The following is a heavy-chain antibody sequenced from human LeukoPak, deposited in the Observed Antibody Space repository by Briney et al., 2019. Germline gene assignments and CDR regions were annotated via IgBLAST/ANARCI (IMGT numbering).Heavy chain of an antibody. Sequence: PSETLPLTCTVSGGSMSRYYWSWIRQPPGKGLEWIGYMYYSGSTKYNPSLKSRVTISVDTSKNQFFLKLSSVTAADTAVYYCARSSTGSYFDYWGQGTLVTVSS. CDR1: GGSMSRYY. CDR2: MYYSGST. D-gene: IGHD3-3*02. V-gene: IGHV4-59*01. J-gene: IGHJ4*02. CDR3: ARSSTGSYFDY.